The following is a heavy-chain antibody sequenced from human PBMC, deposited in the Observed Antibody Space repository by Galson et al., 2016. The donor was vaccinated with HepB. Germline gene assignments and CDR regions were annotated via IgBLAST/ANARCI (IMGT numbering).Heavy chain of an antibody. Sequence: SETLSLTCTVSGASIRSSSYYWAWIRQTPGKGLEWIASIFHTGSTYYNPSLKSRVTISVDTSKNQFSLGLGYVTALDTAFYFFGYWGGWGQGILVAVSS. CDR1: GASIRSSSYY. D-gene: IGHD2-15*01. J-gene: IGHJ4*02. V-gene: IGHV4-39*01. CDR2: IFHTGST. CDR3: GYWGG.